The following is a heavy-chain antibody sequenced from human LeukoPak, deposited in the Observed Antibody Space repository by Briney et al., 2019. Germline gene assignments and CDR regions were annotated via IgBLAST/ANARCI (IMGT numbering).Heavy chain of an antibody. V-gene: IGHV1-2*02. CDR1: GYTFTGYY. Sequence: EASVKVSCKASGYTFTGYYMHWVRQAPGQGLEWMGWINPNSGGTNYAQKFQGRDTMTRDTSISTAYMELSRLRSDDTAVYYCARGDAFGYYFDYWGQGTLVTVSS. J-gene: IGHJ4*02. D-gene: IGHD3-16*01. CDR3: ARGDAFGYYFDY. CDR2: INPNSGGT.